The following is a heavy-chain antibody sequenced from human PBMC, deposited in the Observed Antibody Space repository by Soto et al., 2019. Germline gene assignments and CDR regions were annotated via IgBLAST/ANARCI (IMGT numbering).Heavy chain of an antibody. CDR2: IYHSGST. D-gene: IGHD1-1*01. CDR3: AGTRDYLQDSAYLRNSSSDL. Sequence: CIRQPAGKGLEWIGYIYHSGSTNYNPSLKSRVTISVDTSKNQFSRKLSAVTAVYFSVQDGAGTRDYLQDSAYLRNSSSDL. V-gene: IGHV4-59*08. J-gene: IGHJ2*01.